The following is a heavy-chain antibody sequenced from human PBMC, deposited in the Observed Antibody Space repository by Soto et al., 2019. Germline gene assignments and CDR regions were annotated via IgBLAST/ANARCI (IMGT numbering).Heavy chain of an antibody. D-gene: IGHD3-10*01. J-gene: IGHJ4*02. Sequence: QEQLVESGGGVVQPGTSLRLSCEASGLTFSNYGMHWVRQAPGKGLEWVVVIWYDGITKFYADSVQGRFSVSRDNSKNTLYLQMNSLTAEDTAVYFCATVDNYYGSAFWGQGTLVTVSP. CDR1: GLTFSNYG. CDR3: ATVDNYYGSAF. CDR2: IWYDGITK. V-gene: IGHV3-33*01.